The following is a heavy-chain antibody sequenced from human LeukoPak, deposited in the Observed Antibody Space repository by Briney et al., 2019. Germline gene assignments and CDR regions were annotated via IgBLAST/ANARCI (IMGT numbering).Heavy chain of an antibody. D-gene: IGHD4-17*01. V-gene: IGHV3-21*01. J-gene: IGHJ4*02. CDR3: ARQSVTTGYFDY. CDR1: GFAFRSYS. CDR2: ISSSSSYI. Sequence: PGGSLRLSCATSGFAFRSYSMNWVRQAPGKGLEWVSSISSSSSYIYYADSVKGRFTISRDNAKNSLYLQMNSLRAEDTAVYYCARQSVTTGYFDYWGQGTLVTVSS.